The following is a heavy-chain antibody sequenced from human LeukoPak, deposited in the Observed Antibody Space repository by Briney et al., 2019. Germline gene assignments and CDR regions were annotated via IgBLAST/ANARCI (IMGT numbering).Heavy chain of an antibody. D-gene: IGHD1-26*01. V-gene: IGHV3-30*02. Sequence: GGSLRLSCAASGFTFSNFGMHWVRQAPGKGLEWVSFIRFDGTAQYYADSVKGRFTISRDNSKNTLYLQMDSLRPEDTAMFYCAKDRAGATPFDYWGQGALVSASS. CDR1: GFTFSNFG. CDR2: IRFDGTAQ. J-gene: IGHJ4*01. CDR3: AKDRAGATPFDY.